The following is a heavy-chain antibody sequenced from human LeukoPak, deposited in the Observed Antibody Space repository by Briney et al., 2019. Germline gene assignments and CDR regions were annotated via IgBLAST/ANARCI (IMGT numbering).Heavy chain of an antibody. CDR1: AFTLSSKA. Sequence: GGSLRLSCQPSAFTLSSKARGWVAQLQGRGLEWASGISGSGGSTFYAGSVKGRFTISRDNSKNTLFLQMNSLRAEDTAVYYCAKDSIEVGWFGELFQWGQGTLVTVSS. V-gene: IGHV3-23*01. J-gene: IGHJ4*02. CDR2: ISGSGGST. CDR3: AKDSIEVGWFGELFQ. D-gene: IGHD3-10*01.